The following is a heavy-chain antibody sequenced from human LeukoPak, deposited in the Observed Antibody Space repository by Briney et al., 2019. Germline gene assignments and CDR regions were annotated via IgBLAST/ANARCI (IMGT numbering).Heavy chain of an antibody. CDR2: ISAYNGNT. J-gene: IGHJ6*03. CDR1: GFTFTSYG. Sequence: GGSLRLSCAASGFTFTSYGISWVRQAPGQGLEWMGWISAYNGNTNYAQKLQGRVTMATDTSTSTAYMELRSLRSDDTAVYYCAREMERLRGYYYYMDVWGKGTTVTVSS. V-gene: IGHV1-18*01. D-gene: IGHD1-26*01. CDR3: AREMERLRGYYYYMDV.